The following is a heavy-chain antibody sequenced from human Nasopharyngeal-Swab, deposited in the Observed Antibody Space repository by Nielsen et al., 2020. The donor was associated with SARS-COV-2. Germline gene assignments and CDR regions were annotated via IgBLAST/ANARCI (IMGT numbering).Heavy chain of an antibody. CDR3: ARGDMVWGVIQVYYYYGMDV. CDR1: GFTFSDYY. V-gene: IGHV3-11*01. J-gene: IGHJ6*02. Sequence: GESLKISCAASGFTFSDYYMSWIRQAPGKGLEWVSYISSSGSTIYYADSVKGRFTISRDNAKNSLYLQMNSLRAEDTAVYYCARGDMVWGVIQVYYYYGMDVWGQGTTVTVSS. D-gene: IGHD3-10*01. CDR2: ISSSGSTI.